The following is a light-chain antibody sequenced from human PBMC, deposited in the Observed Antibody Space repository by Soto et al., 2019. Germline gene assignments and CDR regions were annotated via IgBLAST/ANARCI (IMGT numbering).Light chain of an antibody. Sequence: EIVLTQSPGTLSLSPVERATLSFRSSQSVSSGFLAWYQQKPGQAPRLLIYGASSRATGIPDRFSGSGSGTDFTLTISRLEPEDFAVYSCHQYGSSPQTFGQGTKVDIK. V-gene: IGKV3-20*01. J-gene: IGKJ1*01. CDR3: HQYGSSPQT. CDR1: QSVSSGF. CDR2: GAS.